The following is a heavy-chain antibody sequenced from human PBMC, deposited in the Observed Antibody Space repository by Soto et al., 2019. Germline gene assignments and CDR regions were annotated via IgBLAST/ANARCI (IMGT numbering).Heavy chain of an antibody. D-gene: IGHD5-12*01. CDR3: AKDLEGSGYDSGNDY. CDR2: VSGSGGST. J-gene: IGHJ4*02. V-gene: IGHV3-23*01. Sequence: EVQLLESGGGLVQPGGSLRLSCTASGFTFSSYAMSWVRQAPGKGLEWVSSVSGSGGSTYYPDSVKGRFTISRDNSKDTVFLQMNSLRAEDRAVYYCAKDLEGSGYDSGNDYWGQGTLVIVAS. CDR1: GFTFSSYA.